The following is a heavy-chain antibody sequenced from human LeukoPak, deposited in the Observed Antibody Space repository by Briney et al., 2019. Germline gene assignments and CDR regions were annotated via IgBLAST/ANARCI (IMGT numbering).Heavy chain of an antibody. D-gene: IGHD4-11*01. V-gene: IGHV3-23*01. CDR1: GFTFTSYA. Sequence: GGSLRLSCAASGFTFTSYAVSWVRRARGKGLEWVSAVSGSGGSTYYADSVKGRFTVSRDNTKNTLYLLMNSLRADDTAIYYCAKDIGNYNWHFDFWGRGTLVTVSS. J-gene: IGHJ2*01. CDR2: VSGSGGST. CDR3: AKDIGNYNWHFDF.